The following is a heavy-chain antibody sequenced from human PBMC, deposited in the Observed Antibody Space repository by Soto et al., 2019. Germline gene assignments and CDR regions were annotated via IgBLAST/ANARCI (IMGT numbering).Heavy chain of an antibody. J-gene: IGHJ6*02. CDR1: GGTFGSYT. V-gene: IGHV1-69*08. Sequence: QVQLVQSGAEVKKPGSSVKVSCKASGGTFGSYTISWVRQAPGQGLEWMGRIIPILGIANSAQKFQGRVTITADKSTSTANMELSSLRAEYTAVYYCARDPATVTTPHYYYGMDVWGQGTTVTVSS. CDR2: IIPILGIA. D-gene: IGHD4-17*01. CDR3: ARDPATVTTPHYYYGMDV.